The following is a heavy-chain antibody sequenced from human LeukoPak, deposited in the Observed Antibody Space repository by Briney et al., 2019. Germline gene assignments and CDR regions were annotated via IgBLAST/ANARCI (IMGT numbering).Heavy chain of an antibody. CDR3: ARDSKLYSGSSWDYYNYMDV. CDR2: ISYDGSNK. Sequence: GGSLGLSCAASGFTFSSYAMHWVRQAPGKGLEWVAVISYDGSNKYYADSVKGRFTISRDNSKNTLYLQMNSLRAEDTAVYYCARDSKLYSGSSWDYYNYMDVWGEGTTVTVSS. V-gene: IGHV3-30-3*01. J-gene: IGHJ6*03. D-gene: IGHD6-6*01. CDR1: GFTFSSYA.